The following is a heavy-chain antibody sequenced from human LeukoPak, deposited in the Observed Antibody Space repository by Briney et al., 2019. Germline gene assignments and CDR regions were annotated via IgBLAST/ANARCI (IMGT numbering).Heavy chain of an antibody. J-gene: IGHJ2*01. Sequence: GGSLRLSCAASGFTFSSYSMNWVRQAPGKGLEWISYISGGSSTVYYADSVRGRFTISRDNAKNSLYLQMNSLRAEDTALYYCAKALTGGLATNNWYFDLWGRGTLVTVSS. D-gene: IGHD7-27*01. V-gene: IGHV3-48*04. CDR2: ISGGSSTV. CDR3: AKALTGGLATNNWYFDL. CDR1: GFTFSSYS.